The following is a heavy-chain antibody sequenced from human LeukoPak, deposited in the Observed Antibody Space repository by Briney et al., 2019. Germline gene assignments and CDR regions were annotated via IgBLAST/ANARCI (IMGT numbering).Heavy chain of an antibody. Sequence: GGSLRLSCAASGFTFSSYAMHWVRQAPGKGLEWVAGISYDGSNKYYADSVKGRFTISRDNSKNTLYLQMNSLRAEDTAVYYCARVGYDASGPVSHFDYWGQGTLVTVSS. CDR2: ISYDGSNK. CDR3: ARVGYDASGPVSHFDY. J-gene: IGHJ4*02. CDR1: GFTFSSYA. D-gene: IGHD3-10*01. V-gene: IGHV3-30-3*01.